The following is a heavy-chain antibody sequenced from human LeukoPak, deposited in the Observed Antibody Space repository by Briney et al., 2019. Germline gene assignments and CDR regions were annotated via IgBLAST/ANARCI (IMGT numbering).Heavy chain of an antibody. CDR3: ARTISGWYSFDY. D-gene: IGHD6-13*01. CDR2: INYSGRT. V-gene: IGHV4-59*08. CDR1: GDSNSNYY. Sequence: PSETLSLTCSVSGDSNSNYYWSWIRQPPGKGLEWIGYINYSGRTDYNPSLKSRVTISVDTSKNQFSLKLSSVTAADTAVSYCARTISGWYSFDYWGQGTLVTVSS. J-gene: IGHJ4*02.